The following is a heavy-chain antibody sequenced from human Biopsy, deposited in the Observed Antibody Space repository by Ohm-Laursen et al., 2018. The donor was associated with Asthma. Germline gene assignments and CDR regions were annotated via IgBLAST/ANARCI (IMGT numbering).Heavy chain of an antibody. J-gene: IGHJ4*02. D-gene: IGHD6-19*01. CDR2: IYSGGTS. CDR1: GFTVSRDH. V-gene: IGHV3-53*01. Sequence: SLRLSCTASGFTVSRDHMFWVRQAPGKGPEWVSVIYSGGTSHTADSVRGRFTISRDLSKNTLHLQMHSLRVEDTAVYYCARGDSSGWSHYYFDYWGQGTLVTVSS. CDR3: ARGDSSGWSHYYFDY.